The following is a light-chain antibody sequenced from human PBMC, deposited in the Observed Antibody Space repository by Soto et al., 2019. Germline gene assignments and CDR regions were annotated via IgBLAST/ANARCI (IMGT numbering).Light chain of an antibody. V-gene: IGKV3-20*01. CDR3: QQYGSSPLT. CDR1: QSVSSSF. J-gene: IGKJ4*01. Sequence: EIVLTQSPGTLSLSPGERATLSCRASQSVSSSFLAWYQQKPGQAPRLLIYGASSSATGIPDRFSGSGSGTDFTLTISRLEHEDVAVYYCQQYGSSPLTFGGGTKVEIK. CDR2: GAS.